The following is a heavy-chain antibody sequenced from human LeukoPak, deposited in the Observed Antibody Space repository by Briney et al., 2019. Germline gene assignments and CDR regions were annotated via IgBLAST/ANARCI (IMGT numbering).Heavy chain of an antibody. D-gene: IGHD1-26*01. Sequence: PGGSLRLSCAASGFTFRNYGMHWVRQAPGKGLEWVTFIRYDGSNKYYADSVKGRFTISRDNSKNTLYLQMSSLRAEDTAVYYCAKDGGGWELLYYFDYWGQGTLVTVSS. CDR3: AKDGGGWELLYYFDY. CDR2: IRYDGSNK. V-gene: IGHV3-30*02. CDR1: GFTFRNYG. J-gene: IGHJ4*02.